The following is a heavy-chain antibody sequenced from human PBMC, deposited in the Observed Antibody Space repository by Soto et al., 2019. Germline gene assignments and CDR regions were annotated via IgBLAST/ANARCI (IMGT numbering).Heavy chain of an antibody. CDR1: GDSVSSTSTA. CDR3: ARGSYYSGWV. Sequence: PSQTLSLTCAISGDSVSSTSTAWSWIRQSPSRGLEWLGRTYYRSKWYSDYAVSVKSRITINPDTSKIQFSLQLNSVTPEDTAVYYCARGSYYSGWVWGQGTLVTVSS. D-gene: IGHD6-19*01. CDR2: TYYRSKWYS. J-gene: IGHJ4*02. V-gene: IGHV6-1*01.